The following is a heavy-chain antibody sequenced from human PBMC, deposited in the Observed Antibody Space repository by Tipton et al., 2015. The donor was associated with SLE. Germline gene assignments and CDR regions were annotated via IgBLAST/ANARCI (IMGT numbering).Heavy chain of an antibody. V-gene: IGHV4-39*07. Sequence: TLSLTCTVSGGSISGSSYYWGWVRQPPGKGLEWIGTIYYSGSTYYNPSLKSRVTISVDTSKNQFSLKLSSVTAADTAVYYCARRISGRDYFDYWGQGTLVTVSS. CDR2: IYYSGST. J-gene: IGHJ4*02. CDR1: GGSISGSSYY. CDR3: ARRISGRDYFDY. D-gene: IGHD2-15*01.